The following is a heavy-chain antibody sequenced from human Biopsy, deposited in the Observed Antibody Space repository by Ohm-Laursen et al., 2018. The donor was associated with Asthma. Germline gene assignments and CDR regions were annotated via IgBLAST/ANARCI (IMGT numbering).Heavy chain of an antibody. J-gene: IGHJ4*02. Sequence: SVKVFCKISGYSLTDLSMHWVRQAPGQGLEWMGGHDHEEGGTVNAWRFQGRVTMTEDTSTDTAYMELSSLSSDDTAVYYCASDFPKDYVRYNFQFWGQGTLVTVSS. D-gene: IGHD4-17*01. V-gene: IGHV1-24*01. CDR3: ASDFPKDYVRYNFQF. CDR2: HDHEEGGT. CDR1: GYSLTDLS.